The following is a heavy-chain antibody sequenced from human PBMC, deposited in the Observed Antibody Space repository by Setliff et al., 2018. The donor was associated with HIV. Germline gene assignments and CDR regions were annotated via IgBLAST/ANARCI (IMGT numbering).Heavy chain of an antibody. CDR1: GGSFSSYA. J-gene: IGHJ5*02. D-gene: IGHD3-22*01. Sequence: SVKVSCKASGGSFSSYAISWVRQAPGQGLEWVGGITPMFETAKYAQKFQGRVTITADESTSTAYMELSSLRSEDTAVFYCARGYYDSSGYENWFDPWGQGTLVTVSS. V-gene: IGHV1-69*13. CDR3: ARGYYDSSGYENWFDP. CDR2: ITPMFETA.